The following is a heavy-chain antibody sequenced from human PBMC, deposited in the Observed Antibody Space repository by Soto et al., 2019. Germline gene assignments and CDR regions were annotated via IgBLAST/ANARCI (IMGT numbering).Heavy chain of an antibody. CDR3: ARRPYRAAFDI. Sequence: GASVKVSCKASGYTFTGYYMHWVRPAPGQGLEWMGWINPNTGGTNYAQKFQGRVTMTRDTSISTAYMELSRLRSDDTAVYYCARRPYRAAFDIWGQGTMVTVSS. CDR2: INPNTGGT. D-gene: IGHD2-2*01. CDR1: GYTFTGYY. J-gene: IGHJ3*02. V-gene: IGHV1-2*02.